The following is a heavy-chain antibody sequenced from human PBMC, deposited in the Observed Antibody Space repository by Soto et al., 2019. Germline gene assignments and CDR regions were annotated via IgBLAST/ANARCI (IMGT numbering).Heavy chain of an antibody. CDR2: INPHGGGA. CDR1: GYAFGAYY. Sequence: QVQLVQSGAEVKKPGASVKVSCKASGYAFGAYYIYWVRQAPGPGLEWMGYINPHGGGARYVQEFRDRLTITTDTPKDTAYMELRSLTSDDTAIYYCAKDRVRTPNGADSFDVWGQGTSVNVS. D-gene: IGHD2-8*01. CDR3: AKDRVRTPNGADSFDV. V-gene: IGHV1-2*02. J-gene: IGHJ3*01.